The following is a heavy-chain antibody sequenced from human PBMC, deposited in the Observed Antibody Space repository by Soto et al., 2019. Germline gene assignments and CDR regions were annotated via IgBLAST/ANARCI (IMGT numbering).Heavy chain of an antibody. V-gene: IGHV3-30-3*01. Sequence: PGGSLRLSCAASGFTFSSYAMHWVRQAPGKGLEWVAVISYDGSNKYYADSVKGRFTISRDNSKNTLYLQMNNLRSEDTAVYYCARDTGDGTFDFWGQGTLVTVSS. CDR1: GFTFSSYA. D-gene: IGHD7-27*01. CDR2: ISYDGSNK. J-gene: IGHJ4*02. CDR3: ARDTGDGTFDF.